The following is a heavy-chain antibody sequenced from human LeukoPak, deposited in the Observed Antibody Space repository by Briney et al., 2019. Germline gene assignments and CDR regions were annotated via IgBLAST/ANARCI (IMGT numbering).Heavy chain of an antibody. Sequence: PSGTLSLTCAVSGGSISSSNWWSWVRQPPGKWLEWIGEIYHSGSTNYNPSLKSRVTISVDKSKNQFSLKLSSVTAADTAVYYCARVRGYSYGPKGRDYYYYMDVWGKGTTVTVSS. V-gene: IGHV4-4*02. CDR3: ARVRGYSYGPKGRDYYYYMDV. CDR2: IYHSGST. J-gene: IGHJ6*03. CDR1: GGSISSSNW. D-gene: IGHD5-18*01.